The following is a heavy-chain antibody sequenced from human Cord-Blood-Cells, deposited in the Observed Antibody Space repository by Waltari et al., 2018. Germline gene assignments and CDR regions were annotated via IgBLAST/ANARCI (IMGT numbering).Heavy chain of an antibody. Sequence: EVQLLESGGGLVQPGGSLRLSCAASGFTFSSYAMSWFRQAPGKGLEWVSAISGSGGSTYYADSVKGRFTISRDNSKNTLYLQMNSLRAEDTAVYYCAKEGTYDFWSGYYFDYWGQGTLVTVSS. V-gene: IGHV3-23*01. CDR2: ISGSGGST. CDR3: AKEGTYDFWSGYYFDY. J-gene: IGHJ4*02. D-gene: IGHD3-3*01. CDR1: GFTFSSYA.